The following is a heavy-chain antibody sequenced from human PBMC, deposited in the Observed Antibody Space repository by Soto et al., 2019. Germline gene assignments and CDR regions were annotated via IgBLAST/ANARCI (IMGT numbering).Heavy chain of an antibody. CDR2: IYYSGST. CDR3: ARGNYYDSSGYYPPYFQH. CDR1: GGSISSGDYY. V-gene: IGHV4-30-4*01. J-gene: IGHJ1*01. D-gene: IGHD3-22*01. Sequence: QVQLQESGPGLVKPSQTLSLTCTVSGGSISSGDYYWSWIRQPPGKGLEWIGYIYYSGSTNYNPSLKSRVTISVDTSKNQFSLKLSSVTAADTAVYYCARGNYYDSSGYYPPYFQHWGQGALVTVSS.